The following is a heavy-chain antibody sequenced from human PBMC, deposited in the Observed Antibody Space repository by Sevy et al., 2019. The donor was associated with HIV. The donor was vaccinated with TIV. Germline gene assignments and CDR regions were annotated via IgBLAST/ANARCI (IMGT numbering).Heavy chain of an antibody. Sequence: GGSLRLSCAASGFTFSSYSMNWVRQAPGKGLEWVSSISSSSSYIYYADSVKGRFTISRENAKNSLYLQMNSLRAEDTAVYYWARGYSSGWFAWGEVPRDIHFDYWGQGTLVTVSS. J-gene: IGHJ4*02. CDR1: GFTFSSYS. CDR2: ISSSSSYI. CDR3: ARGYSSGWFAWGEVPRDIHFDY. D-gene: IGHD6-19*01. V-gene: IGHV3-21*01.